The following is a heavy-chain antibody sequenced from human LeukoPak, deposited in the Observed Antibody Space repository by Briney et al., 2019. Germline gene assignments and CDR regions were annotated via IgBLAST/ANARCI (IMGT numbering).Heavy chain of an antibody. CDR3: ARYSSSSLEYWFDP. CDR1: GGSFSGYY. V-gene: IGHV4-34*01. J-gene: IGHJ5*02. Sequence: SETLSLTCAVYGGSFSGYYWSWIRQPPGKGLEWIGEINHSGSTNYNPSLKSRVTISVDTSKNQFSLKLCSVTAADTAVYYCARYSSSSLEYWFDPWGQGTLVTVSS. CDR2: INHSGST. D-gene: IGHD6-6*01.